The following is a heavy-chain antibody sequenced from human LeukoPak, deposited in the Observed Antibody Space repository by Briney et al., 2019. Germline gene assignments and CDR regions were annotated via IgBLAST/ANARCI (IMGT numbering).Heavy chain of an antibody. J-gene: IGHJ4*02. CDR2: ISGNAKTT. CDR3: AKHKVATKVKDY. Sequence: GGSLRLSCAASGFTFSGYAMNWVRQAPGKGLEWVSAISGNAKTTYYADSVKGRFTISRDNSKNTLFLRINSLRAEDTALYYCAKHKVATKVKDYWGQGTLVTVSS. D-gene: IGHD3-22*01. CDR1: GFTFSGYA. V-gene: IGHV3-23*01.